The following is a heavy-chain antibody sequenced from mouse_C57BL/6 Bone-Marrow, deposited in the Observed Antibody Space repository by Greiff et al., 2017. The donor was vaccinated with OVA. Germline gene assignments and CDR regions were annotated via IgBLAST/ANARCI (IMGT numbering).Heavy chain of an antibody. Sequence: QVHVKQSGAELARPGASVKLSCKASGYTFTSYGISWVKQRTGQGLEWIGEIYPRSGNTYYNEKFKGKATLTADKSSSTAYMELRSLTSEDSAVYFCARRGYGYAFDYWGQGTTLTVSS. CDR3: ARRGYGYAFDY. D-gene: IGHD2-2*01. CDR2: IYPRSGNT. J-gene: IGHJ2*01. V-gene: IGHV1-81*01. CDR1: GYTFTSYG.